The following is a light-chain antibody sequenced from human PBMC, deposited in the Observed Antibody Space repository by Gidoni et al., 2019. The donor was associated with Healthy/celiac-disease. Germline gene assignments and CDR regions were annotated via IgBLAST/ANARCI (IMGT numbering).Light chain of an antibody. CDR3: QQSYSTLALT. CDR2: AAS. CDR1: QSISSY. J-gene: IGKJ4*01. Sequence: DIQMTQSPSSLSASVGDRVTITCRASQSISSYLNWYQQKPGKAPKLLIYAASSLQSGVPSRFSGSGSGTDFTLTISSLQPDDFAPYYCQQSYSTLALTFGGGTKVEIK. V-gene: IGKV1-39*01.